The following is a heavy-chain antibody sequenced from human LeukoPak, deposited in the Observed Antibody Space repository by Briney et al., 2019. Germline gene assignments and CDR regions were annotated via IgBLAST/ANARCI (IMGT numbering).Heavy chain of an antibody. CDR2: INTNTGNP. CDR3: ARDHSSGWYALDY. V-gene: IGHV7-4-1*02. Sequence: GASVKVSCKASGYTFTTYAMNWVRQAPGQGLEWMGWINTNTGNPTYAQGFTGRFVFSLDTSVSTAYLQISSLKAEDTAVYYCARDHSSGWYALDYWGQGTLVTASS. D-gene: IGHD6-19*01. CDR1: GYTFTTYA. J-gene: IGHJ4*02.